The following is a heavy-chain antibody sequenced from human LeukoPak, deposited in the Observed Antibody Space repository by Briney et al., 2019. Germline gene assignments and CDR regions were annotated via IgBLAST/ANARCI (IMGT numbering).Heavy chain of an antibody. CDR2: IYTSGST. D-gene: IGHD3-9*01. CDR3: ARALDYDILTGYYNVGGSVYMDV. J-gene: IGHJ6*03. V-gene: IGHV4-61*02. Sequence: SETLSLTCTVSGGSISSGSYYWSWIRQPAGKGLEWIGRIYTSGSTNYNPSLKSRVTISVDTSKNQFSLKLSSVTAADTAVYYCARALDYDILTGYYNVGGSVYMDVWGKGTTVTISS. CDR1: GGSISSGSYY.